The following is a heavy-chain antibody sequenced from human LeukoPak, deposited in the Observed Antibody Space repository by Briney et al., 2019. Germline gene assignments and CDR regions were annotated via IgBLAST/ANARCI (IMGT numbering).Heavy chain of an antibody. CDR3: ANEHITFGGVIVHWVTYGMDV. Sequence: GGSLRLSCAASGFTFSNYGMHWVRQAPGKGLEWVAVISYDGSNKYYADSVKGRFTISRDNSKNTLYLQMNSLRAEDTAVYYCANEHITFGGVIVHWVTYGMDVWGQGTTVTVSS. V-gene: IGHV3-30*18. CDR2: ISYDGSNK. J-gene: IGHJ6*02. D-gene: IGHD3-16*02. CDR1: GFTFSNYG.